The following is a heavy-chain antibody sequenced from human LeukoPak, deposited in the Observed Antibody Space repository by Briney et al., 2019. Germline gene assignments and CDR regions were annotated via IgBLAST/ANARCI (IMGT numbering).Heavy chain of an antibody. CDR1: GYTFTSYG. CDR3: ARQGSASGTWGLFDY. D-gene: IGHD1-1*01. V-gene: IGHV1-18*01. Sequence: ASVKVSCKASGYTFTSYGISWVRQAPGQGLEWMGWISAYNGNTNYAQKLQGRVTMTTDTSTSTAYMELRSLRSDDTAVYYCARQGSASGTWGLFDYWGQGSLVSVSS. J-gene: IGHJ4*02. CDR2: ISAYNGNT.